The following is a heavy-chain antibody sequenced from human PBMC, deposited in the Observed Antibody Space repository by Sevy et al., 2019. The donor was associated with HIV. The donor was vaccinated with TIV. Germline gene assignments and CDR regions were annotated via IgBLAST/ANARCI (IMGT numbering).Heavy chain of an antibody. CDR3: ARVSSLAVAGTGDSYYGMDV. CDR2: IIPIFGTV. J-gene: IGHJ6*02. V-gene: IGHV1-69*13. D-gene: IGHD6-19*01. CDR1: GGTFSSYS. Sequence: ASVKVSCKASGGTFSSYSISWVRQAPGQGLEWMGGIIPIFGTVNNAQKFQDRVTITADESRSTAYMELGSPRSEDTAVYYCARVSSLAVAGTGDSYYGMDVWGQGTTVTVSS.